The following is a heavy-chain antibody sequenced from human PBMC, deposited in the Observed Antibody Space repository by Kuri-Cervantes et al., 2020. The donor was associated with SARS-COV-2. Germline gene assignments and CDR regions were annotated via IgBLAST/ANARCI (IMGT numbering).Heavy chain of an antibody. V-gene: IGHV3-21*01. CDR2: ISSSSSYI. CDR3: ASAGADAFGI. Sequence: GGSLRLSCAASGFTFSNAWMNWVRQAPGKGLEWVSSISSSSSYIYYADSVKGRFTISRDNAKNSLYLQMNSLRAEDTAVYYCASAGADAFGIWGQGTMVTVSS. D-gene: IGHD3-10*01. CDR1: GFTFSNAW. J-gene: IGHJ3*02.